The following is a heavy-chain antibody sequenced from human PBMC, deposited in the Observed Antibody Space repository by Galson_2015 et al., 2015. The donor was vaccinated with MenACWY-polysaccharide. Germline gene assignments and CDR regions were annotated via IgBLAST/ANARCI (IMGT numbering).Heavy chain of an antibody. V-gene: IGHV1-69*11. Sequence: SVKVSCKASGGDFSTHALSWLRQAPGQGFEFVGRLIPIMGSPNYAQRFQGRLTITADGSTRTAYMELSSLRFEDTAMYYCVRAECSGNTCFFASWGQGTLLTVSS. CDR3: VRAECSGNTCFFAS. CDR1: GGDFSTHA. D-gene: IGHD6-19*01. J-gene: IGHJ5*01. CDR2: LIPIMGSP.